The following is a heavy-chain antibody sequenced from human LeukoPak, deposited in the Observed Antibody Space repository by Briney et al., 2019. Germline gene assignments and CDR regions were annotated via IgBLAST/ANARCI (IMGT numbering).Heavy chain of an antibody. V-gene: IGHV3-23*01. D-gene: IGHD4-17*01. J-gene: IGHJ6*02. Sequence: PGGSLRLSCAASGFTFSSYAMSWVRQAPGKGLEWVSAISGSGGSTYYADSVKGRFTISRDNSKNTLYLQMNSLRAEDTAVYYCAKDWDYGTYYYYYGMDVWGQGTTVTVSS. CDR1: GFTFSSYA. CDR3: AKDWDYGTYYYYYGMDV. CDR2: ISGSGGST.